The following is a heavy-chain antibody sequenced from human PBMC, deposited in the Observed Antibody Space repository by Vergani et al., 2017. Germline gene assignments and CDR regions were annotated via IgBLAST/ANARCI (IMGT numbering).Heavy chain of an antibody. D-gene: IGHD6-6*01. CDR2: IYTSGST. J-gene: IGHJ6*02. V-gene: IGHV4-61*02. CDR1: GGSISSGSYY. Sequence: QVQLQESGPGLVKPSQTLSLTCTVSGGSISSGSYYWSWIRQPAGKGLEWIGRIYTSGSTNYNPSLTSRVTISVDTSKNQFSLKLSSVTAADTAVYYCARVSSSASYYYYGMDVWGQGTTVTVSS. CDR3: ARVSSSASYYYYGMDV.